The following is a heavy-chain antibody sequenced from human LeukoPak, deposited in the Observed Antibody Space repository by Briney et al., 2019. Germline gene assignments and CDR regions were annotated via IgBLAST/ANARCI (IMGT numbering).Heavy chain of an antibody. CDR2: INWNGGST. Sequence: PGGSLRLSCAPSGFTFSSYSMNWVRQAPGKGLEWVSGINWNGGSTGYADSVKGRFTISRDNAKNSLYLQMNSLRAEDTALYYCARDFRVTTGLPLYYYYYYMDVWGKGTTVTVSS. D-gene: IGHD1/OR15-1a*01. CDR3: ARDFRVTTGLPLYYYYYYMDV. CDR1: GFTFSSYS. V-gene: IGHV3-20*04. J-gene: IGHJ6*03.